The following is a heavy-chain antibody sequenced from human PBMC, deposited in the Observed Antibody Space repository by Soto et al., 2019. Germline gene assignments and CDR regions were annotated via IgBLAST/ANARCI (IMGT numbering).Heavy chain of an antibody. CDR2: ISYDGSNK. Sequence: QVQLVESGGGVVQPGRSLRLSCAASGFTFSSYAMHWVRQAPGKGLEWVAVISYDGSNKYYADSVKGRFTISRDNSKNTLYLQMNSLRAEDTAVYYCARSQYWGQGTLVTVSS. CDR1: GFTFSSYA. CDR3: ARSQY. J-gene: IGHJ4*02. V-gene: IGHV3-30-3*01.